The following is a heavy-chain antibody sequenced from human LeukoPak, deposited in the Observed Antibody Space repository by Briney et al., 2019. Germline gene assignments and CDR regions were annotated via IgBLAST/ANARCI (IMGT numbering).Heavy chain of an antibody. Sequence: SETLSLTCTVSDGSISSSTFYWGWIRQPPGRGLEWIGSIKSGDTTYYNPSLKSRVTMFVDTSKNQVSLELNSVTAADTAVYYCARQRAWFGEWAFESWGQGTLVTVSS. CDR2: IKSGDTT. CDR3: ARQRAWFGEWAFES. J-gene: IGHJ4*02. CDR1: DGSISSSTFY. D-gene: IGHD3-10*01. V-gene: IGHV4-39*01.